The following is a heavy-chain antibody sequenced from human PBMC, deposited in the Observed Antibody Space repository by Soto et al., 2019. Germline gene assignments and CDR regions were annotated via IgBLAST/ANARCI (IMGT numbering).Heavy chain of an antibody. D-gene: IGHD3-16*01. Sequence: QVQLMQSGAEVRKPGASVKVSCRASGYTFTDYDINWVRQATGQGLEWLGWMTPNSGNTGYALKFQGRVTLTRDISRSTACMELSSLTSEDTAVYYCARNLYNTGDFDHWGQGTLVTVSS. V-gene: IGHV1-8*02. CDR2: MTPNSGNT. J-gene: IGHJ5*02. CDR1: GYTFTDYD. CDR3: ARNLYNTGDFDH.